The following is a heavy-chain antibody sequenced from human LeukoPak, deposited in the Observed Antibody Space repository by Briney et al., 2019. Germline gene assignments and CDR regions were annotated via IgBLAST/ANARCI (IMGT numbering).Heavy chain of an antibody. CDR1: GGSISSGSYY. V-gene: IGHV4-61*02. J-gene: IGHJ4*02. CDR2: IYTSGST. CDR3: ARERRSSGWTGLQNLYYFDY. Sequence: SETLSLTCTVSGGSISSGSYYWSWIRQPAGKGLEWIGRIYTSGSTNYNPSLKSRVTISVDTSKNQFSLKLSSVIAADTAVYYCARERRSSGWTGLQNLYYFDYWGQGTLVTVSS. D-gene: IGHD6-19*01.